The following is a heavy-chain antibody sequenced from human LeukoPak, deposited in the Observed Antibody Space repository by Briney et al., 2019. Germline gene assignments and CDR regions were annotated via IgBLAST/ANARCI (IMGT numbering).Heavy chain of an antibody. D-gene: IGHD6-6*01. J-gene: IGHJ6*03. CDR3: ARDNEYNSSSYDRTTTTHYYYYYMDV. CDR1: GDSVSANRAA. CDR2: TYYRSKWYN. Sequence: PSQTLSLTCAISGDSVSANRAAWNWIRQSPSRGLEWLGRTYYRSKWYNDYAVSVKSRITINPDTSKNQFSLQLNSVTPEDTAVYYCARDNEYNSSSYDRTTTTHYYYYYMDVWGKGTTVTVSS. V-gene: IGHV6-1*01.